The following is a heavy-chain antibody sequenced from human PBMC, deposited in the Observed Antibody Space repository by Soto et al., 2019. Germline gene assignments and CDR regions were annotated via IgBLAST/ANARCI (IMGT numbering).Heavy chain of an antibody. Sequence: PSETLALTCTVSGGSISSGGYYWSWIRQHPGKGLEWIGYIYYSGSTYYNPSLKSRVTISVDTSKNQFSLKLSSVTAADTAVYYCASWYGSGGEDYYGMDVWGQGTTVTVSS. J-gene: IGHJ6*02. CDR1: GGSISSGGYY. D-gene: IGHD3-10*01. V-gene: IGHV4-31*03. CDR2: IYYSGST. CDR3: ASWYGSGGEDYYGMDV.